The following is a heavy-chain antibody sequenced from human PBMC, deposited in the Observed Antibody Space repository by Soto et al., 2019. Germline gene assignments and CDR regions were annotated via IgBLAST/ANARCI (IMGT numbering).Heavy chain of an antibody. D-gene: IGHD2-8*02. CDR1: GGSINSYY. V-gene: IGHV4-59*08. J-gene: IGHJ5*02. CDR2: IYYSGNT. CDR3: ARVPSTDWFDP. Sequence: SETLSLTCTVSGGSINSYYWSWIRQPPGKGLEWIGYIYYSGNTKYNPSLQSRVTIAVDTSKNQLSLKLRSVTAADTAVYYCARVPSTDWFDPWGQGTLVTVSS.